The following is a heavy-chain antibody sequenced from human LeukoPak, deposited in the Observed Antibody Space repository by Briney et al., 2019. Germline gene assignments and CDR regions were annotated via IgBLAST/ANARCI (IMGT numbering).Heavy chain of an antibody. J-gene: IGHJ4*02. Sequence: SVKVSCKASGVTLSSYAISWVRQAPGQGHEWMGGIIPIFGTANDAQKFQGRVTITTDESTSTAYMELSSLRSEDTAVYYCAIPQYYDFWSGYFSRFDYWGQGTLVTVSS. CDR2: IIPIFGTA. D-gene: IGHD3-3*01. CDR3: AIPQYYDFWSGYFSRFDY. V-gene: IGHV1-69*05. CDR1: GVTLSSYA.